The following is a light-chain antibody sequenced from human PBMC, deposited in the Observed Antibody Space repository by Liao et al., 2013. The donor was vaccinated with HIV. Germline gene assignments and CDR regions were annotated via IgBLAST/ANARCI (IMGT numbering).Light chain of an antibody. CDR2: QDT. J-gene: IGLJ1*01. V-gene: IGLV3-1*01. CDR3: QAWDSTSTWKV. Sequence: SYELTQPPSVSVSPGQTVTITCSGDKLGEKYACWYQQKPGQSPVLVIYQDTERPSGIPERFSGSASGNTATLTITGTQAMDEADYYCQAWDSTSTWKVFGNW. CDR1: KLGEKY.